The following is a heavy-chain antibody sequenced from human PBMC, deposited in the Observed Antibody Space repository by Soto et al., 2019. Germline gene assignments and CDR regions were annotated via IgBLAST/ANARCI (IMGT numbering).Heavy chain of an antibody. CDR2: IYYSGST. J-gene: IGHJ4*02. V-gene: IGHV4-39*01. CDR3: ARIIQYPAIYFDY. Sequence: PSETLSLTCTVSGGSISSSSYYWGWIRQPPGKGLEWIGSIYYSGSTYYNPSLKSRVTISVDTSKNQFSLKLSSVTAADTAVYYCARIIQYPAIYFDYWGQGTLVTVSS. CDR1: GGSISSSSYY. D-gene: IGHD2-2*01.